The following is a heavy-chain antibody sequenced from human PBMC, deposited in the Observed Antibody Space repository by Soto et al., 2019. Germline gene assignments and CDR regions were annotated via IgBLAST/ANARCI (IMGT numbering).Heavy chain of an antibody. CDR2: IKSTSDGGTT. J-gene: IGHJ6*02. V-gene: IGHV3-15*01. D-gene: IGHD3-10*01. CDR1: GLTFSSAW. CDR3: TKVLDMVRGVIVKNYGMDV. Sequence: PGGSLRLSCGGSGLTFSSAWMTWVRQAPGKGLEWVGHIKSTSDGGTTEYAALAEGRFTISRDDSENTLYLQMYSLKSEDTAVYYCTKVLDMVRGVIVKNYGMDVWGQGTTVTVSS.